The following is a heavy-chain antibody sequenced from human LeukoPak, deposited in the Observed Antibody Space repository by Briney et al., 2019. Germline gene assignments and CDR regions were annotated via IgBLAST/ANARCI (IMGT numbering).Heavy chain of an antibody. CDR3: ARVGDSSGYTYYFDY. V-gene: IGHV3-20*04. CDR1: GFPFEDYG. CDR2: INWNGGST. Sequence: GGPLTLLCSPCGFPFEDYGMIWLRQAPAKGVEGVSGINWNGGSTGYADSVKGRFTISRDNAKNSLYLQMNSLRAEDTALYYCARVGDSSGYTYYFDYWGQGTLVTVSS. D-gene: IGHD3-22*01. J-gene: IGHJ4*02.